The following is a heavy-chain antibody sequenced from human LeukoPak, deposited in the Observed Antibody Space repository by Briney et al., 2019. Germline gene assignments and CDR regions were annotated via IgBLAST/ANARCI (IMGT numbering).Heavy chain of an antibody. V-gene: IGHV3-30*02. D-gene: IGHD5-18*01. CDR2: IRPDGTNK. CDR3: ERDRSIQGGCDP. Sequence: GRSLRPSCAVSGFILSTFGVLWVRQAPDKGLQWVAFIRPDGTNKYYRDSVEGRFTLSRDNSKTTLYLQMNSLRPEDTAIYYCERDRSIQGGCDPWGQGTPVTVS. CDR1: GFILSTFG. J-gene: IGHJ5*02.